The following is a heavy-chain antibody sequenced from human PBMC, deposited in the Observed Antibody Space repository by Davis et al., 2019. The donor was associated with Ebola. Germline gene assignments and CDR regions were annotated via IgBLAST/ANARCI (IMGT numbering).Heavy chain of an antibody. CDR2: FYYGGST. CDR3: ATQGVRVRRIVTYFDD. V-gene: IGHV4-39*01. J-gene: IGHJ4*01. CDR1: GGSITSRSYY. D-gene: IGHD3-10*01. Sequence: PSETLSLTCNVSGGSITSRSYYWGWVRQPPGKVLDWIGSFYYGGSTFYNPSFKSRVNIYVDTSKNQFSLNLSSVTAADTAVYYCATQGVRVRRIVTYFDDWGHGTLVTVSS.